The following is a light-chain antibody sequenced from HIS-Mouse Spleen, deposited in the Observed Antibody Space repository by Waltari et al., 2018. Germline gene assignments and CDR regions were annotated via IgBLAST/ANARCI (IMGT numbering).Light chain of an antibody. V-gene: IGKV3-20*01. Sequence: EIVLTQSPGTLSLSLGDRATLPCRASQSVSSSYLAWYQQKPGQAPRLLIYGASSRATGIPDRFSGSGSGTDFTLTISRLEPEDFAVYYCQQYGSSPWTFGQGTKVEIK. J-gene: IGKJ1*01. CDR3: QQYGSSPWT. CDR1: QSVSSSY. CDR2: GAS.